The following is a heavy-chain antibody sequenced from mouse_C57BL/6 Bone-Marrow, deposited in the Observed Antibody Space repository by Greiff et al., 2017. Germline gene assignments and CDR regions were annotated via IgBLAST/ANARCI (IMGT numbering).Heavy chain of an antibody. Sequence: VQLQESGPGLVAPSQSLSITCTVPGFSLTSYALSWVRQPPGKGLEWLGVIWTGGGTNYNSALKSRLSISKDNSKSQVFLKMNRLQTDDTARYYCARDRLWGYYAMDYWGQGTSVTVSS. D-gene: IGHD1-1*02. CDR3: ARDRLWGYYAMDY. J-gene: IGHJ4*01. V-gene: IGHV2-9-1*01. CDR1: GFSLTSYA. CDR2: IWTGGGT.